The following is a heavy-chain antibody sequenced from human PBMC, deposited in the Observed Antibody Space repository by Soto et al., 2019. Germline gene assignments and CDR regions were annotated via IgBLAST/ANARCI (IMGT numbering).Heavy chain of an antibody. CDR2: IYYTGST. Sequence: QVQLQESGPGLVKPSETLSLTCTVSGGSVSSGSSFWSWIRQPPGKGLEWIGHIYYTGSTDYNSSLTSRVTISMDTSKNQFALKLTAVTAADPAVYYCGRKGPRALEGFDSWGQGNLGNVSS. CDR1: GGSVSSGSSF. CDR3: GRKGPRALEGFDS. J-gene: IGHJ4*02. V-gene: IGHV4-61*01. D-gene: IGHD1-1*01.